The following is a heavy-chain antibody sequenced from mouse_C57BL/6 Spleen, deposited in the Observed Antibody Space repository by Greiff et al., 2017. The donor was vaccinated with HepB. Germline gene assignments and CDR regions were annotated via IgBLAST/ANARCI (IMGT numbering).Heavy chain of an antibody. V-gene: IGHV1-50*01. D-gene: IGHD3-2*02. Sequence: VQLQQPGAELVKPGASVKLSCKASGYTFTSYWMQWVKQRPGQGLEWIGEIDPSDSYTNYNQKFKGKATLTVDTSSSTAYMQLSSLTSEDSAVYYCARKEGSGSWGQGTTLTVSS. CDR3: ARKEGSGS. CDR2: IDPSDSYT. J-gene: IGHJ2*01. CDR1: GYTFTSYW.